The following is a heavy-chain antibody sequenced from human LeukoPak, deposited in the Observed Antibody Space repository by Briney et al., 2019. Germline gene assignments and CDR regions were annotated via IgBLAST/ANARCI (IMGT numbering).Heavy chain of an antibody. J-gene: IGHJ4*02. Sequence: SETLSLTCTVSGGSISSYYWSWIRQPPGKGLERIGYIYYSGSTNYNPSLKSRVTISVDTSKNQFSLKLSSVTAADTAVYYCARVGTTVTADYWGQGTLVTVSS. D-gene: IGHD4-17*01. CDR3: ARVGTTVTADY. V-gene: IGHV4-59*01. CDR2: IYYSGST. CDR1: GGSISSYY.